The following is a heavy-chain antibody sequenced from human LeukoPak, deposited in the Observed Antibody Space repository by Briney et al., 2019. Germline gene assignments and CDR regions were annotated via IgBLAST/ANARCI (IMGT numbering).Heavy chain of an antibody. CDR3: ARLPNYDFWSGSFTYYFDY. CDR1: GGSISSSSYY. CDR2: IYYSGST. Sequence: SETLSLTCTVSGGSISSSSYYWGWIRQPPGKGLEWIGSIYYSGSTYYNPSLKSRVTISVDTSKNQFSLKLSSVTAADTAVYYCARLPNYDFWSGSFTYYFDYWGQGTLVTVSS. V-gene: IGHV4-39*01. D-gene: IGHD3-3*01. J-gene: IGHJ4*02.